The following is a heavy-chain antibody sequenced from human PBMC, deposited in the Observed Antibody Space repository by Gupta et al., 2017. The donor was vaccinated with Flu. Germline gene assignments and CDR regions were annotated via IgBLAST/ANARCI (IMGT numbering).Heavy chain of an antibody. CDR3: AKVLRDTIFGDYYYGMDV. V-gene: IGHV3-23*01. Sequence: EVQLLESGGGLVQPGGSLRLSCAASGFTFSSYVMSWVRQAPGQGLEWVSAISGSGGSTYYADSVKGRFTISRDNSKNTLYLQMNSLRAEDTAVYYCAKVLRDTIFGDYYYGMDVWGQGTTVTVSS. CDR2: ISGSGGST. D-gene: IGHD3-3*01. J-gene: IGHJ6*02. CDR1: GFTFSSYV.